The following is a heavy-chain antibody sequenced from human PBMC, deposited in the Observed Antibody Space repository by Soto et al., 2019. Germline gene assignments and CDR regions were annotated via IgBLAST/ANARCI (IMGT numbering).Heavy chain of an antibody. Sequence: EVQLVESGGGLVKPGGSLRLSCAASGFTFSSYSMNWVRQAPGKGLEWVSSISSSTSYIYYADSVKDRFTISRDNAKNSLYLQMNSLRAEDTAVYYCARSDINWFDPWGQGTLVTVSS. CDR2: ISSSTSYI. J-gene: IGHJ5*02. CDR1: GFTFSSYS. V-gene: IGHV3-21*01. D-gene: IGHD2-15*01. CDR3: ARSDINWFDP.